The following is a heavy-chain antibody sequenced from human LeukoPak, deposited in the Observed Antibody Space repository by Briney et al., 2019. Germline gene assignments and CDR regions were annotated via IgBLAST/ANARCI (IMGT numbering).Heavy chain of an antibody. CDR2: ISYDGSNK. CDR3: ARDRRWLQYSDY. J-gene: IGHJ4*02. Sequence: GGSLRLSCAASGFTFSSYAMHWVRQAPGKGLEWVAVISYDGSNKYHADSVKGRFTISRDNSKNTLYLEMNSLRPEDTAVYYCARDRRWLQYSDYWGQGTLVTVSS. D-gene: IGHD5-24*01. V-gene: IGHV3-30*04. CDR1: GFTFSSYA.